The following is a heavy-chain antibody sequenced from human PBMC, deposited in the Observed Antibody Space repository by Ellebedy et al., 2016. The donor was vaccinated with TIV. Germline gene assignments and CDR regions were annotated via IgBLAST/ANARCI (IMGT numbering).Heavy chain of an antibody. V-gene: IGHV1-18*01. CDR1: GYTFTSYG. J-gene: IGHJ6*02. CDR3: ARDPLIAAGTNYYYYYGMDV. D-gene: IGHD6-13*01. Sequence: AASVKVSCKASGYTFTSYGISWVRQAPGQGLEWMEWISAYNGNTNYAQKLQGRVTMTTDTSTSTAYVELRSLRSDDTAVYYCARDPLIAAGTNYYYYYGMDVWGQGTTVTVSS. CDR2: ISAYNGNT.